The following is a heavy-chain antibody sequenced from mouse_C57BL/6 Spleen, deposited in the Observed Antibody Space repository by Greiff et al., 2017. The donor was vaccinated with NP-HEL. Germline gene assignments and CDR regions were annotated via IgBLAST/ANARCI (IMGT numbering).Heavy chain of an antibody. CDR3: TRYGASICDY. D-gene: IGHD1-1*01. CDR1: GYTFTDYE. Sequence: VQLQQSGAELVRPGASVTLSCKASGYTFTDYEMHWVKQTPVHGLEWIGAIDPETGGTAYNQKFKGKAILTADKSSSTAYMELRSLTSEDSAVYYCTRYGASICDYWGQGTTLTVS. V-gene: IGHV1-15*01. CDR2: IDPETGGT. J-gene: IGHJ2*01.